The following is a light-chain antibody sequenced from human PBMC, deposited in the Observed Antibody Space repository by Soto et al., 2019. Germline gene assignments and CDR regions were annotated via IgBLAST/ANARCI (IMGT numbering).Light chain of an antibody. CDR2: GAS. Sequence: DIQMTQSPSSVSASVGERVTITCRASQDIRRWLAWYQQKPGKVPNLLIYGASNLKTGVPSRFSGSGSGTDFNFTIDGLQPEDFATYYCHQANSFPRTFGPGTKLDIK. CDR3: HQANSFPRT. CDR1: QDIRRW. V-gene: IGKV1-12*01. J-gene: IGKJ3*01.